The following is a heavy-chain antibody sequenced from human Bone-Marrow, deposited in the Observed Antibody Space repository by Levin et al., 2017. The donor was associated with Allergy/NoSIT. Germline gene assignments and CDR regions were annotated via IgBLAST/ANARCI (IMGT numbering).Heavy chain of an antibody. J-gene: IGHJ1*01. CDR1: GYTFTNYV. Sequence: ASVKVSCKASGYTFTNYVMHWVRQGPGQSLEWMGWINTGNGNTKYSESFKGRVTISRDTSASTAYMELSSLRSEDTAVYYGARGPEEATAGTLYFQYWGQGTLVTVSS. CDR2: INTGNGNT. D-gene: IGHD6-13*01. V-gene: IGHV1-3*04. CDR3: ARGPEEATAGTLYFQY.